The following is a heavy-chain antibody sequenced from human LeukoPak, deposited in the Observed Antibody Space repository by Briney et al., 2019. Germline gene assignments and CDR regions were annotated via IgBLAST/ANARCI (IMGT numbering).Heavy chain of an antibody. J-gene: IGHJ4*02. CDR2: IHTTGGT. Sequence: PSETLSLTCTVSGGSISSYYWSWIRQPAGKGLEWIGRIHTTGGTRYSPSLKSRITMSLDASKNQFTLKLSSVTAADTAVYYCARDLALGYCPGSSCSSPLFDYWGQGSLVTVSS. CDR3: ARDLALGYCPGSSCSSPLFDY. CDR1: GGSISSYY. V-gene: IGHV4-4*07. D-gene: IGHD2-2*01.